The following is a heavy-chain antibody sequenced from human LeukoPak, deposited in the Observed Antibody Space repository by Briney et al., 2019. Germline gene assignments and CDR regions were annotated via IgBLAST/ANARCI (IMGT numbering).Heavy chain of an antibody. V-gene: IGHV3-48*01. J-gene: IGHJ3*02. CDR3: ARYLLAYCGGDCLSDAFDI. D-gene: IGHD2-21*01. CDR2: ISSSSSSTI. Sequence: PGGSLRLPCAASGFTFSSYSMNLVRQAPGKGLEWVSYISSSSSSTIYYADSVKGRFTISRDNAKNSLYLQMNSLRAEDTAVYYCARYLLAYCGGDCLSDAFDIWGQGTMVTVSS. CDR1: GFTFSSYS.